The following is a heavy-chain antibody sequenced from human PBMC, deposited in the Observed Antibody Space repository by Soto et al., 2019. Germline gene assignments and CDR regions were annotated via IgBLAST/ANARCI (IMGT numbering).Heavy chain of an antibody. Sequence: SETLSLTCTVSGGSVSSGSYYWSWIRQPPGKGLEWIGYIYYSGTTYYNPSLNSRVTVSVDTSKNQFSLKVTSVTAADTAVYYCARLHGYCISSSCHGHYAMDVWGQGTTVTVSS. CDR2: IYYSGTT. D-gene: IGHD2-2*01. V-gene: IGHV4-61*01. CDR1: GGSVSSGSYY. J-gene: IGHJ6*02. CDR3: ARLHGYCISSSCHGHYAMDV.